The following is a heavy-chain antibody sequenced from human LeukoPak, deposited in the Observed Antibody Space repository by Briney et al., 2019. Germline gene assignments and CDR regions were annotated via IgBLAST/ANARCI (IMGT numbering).Heavy chain of an antibody. CDR2: IWYDGSNK. J-gene: IGHJ4*02. CDR3: ARGSEYFDW. Sequence: GRSLRLSCAASGFTFSSYAMRWVRQAPGKGLEWVAVIWYDGSNKYYADSVKGRFTISRENSKNTLYLQMNSLRAEDTAVYYCARGSEYFDWWGQGTLVTVS. V-gene: IGHV3-33*01. CDR1: GFTFSSYA. D-gene: IGHD1-14*01.